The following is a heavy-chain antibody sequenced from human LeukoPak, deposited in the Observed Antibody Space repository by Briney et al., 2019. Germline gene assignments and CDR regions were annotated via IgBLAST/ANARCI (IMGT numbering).Heavy chain of an antibody. CDR2: VSGSGGST. J-gene: IGHJ4*02. D-gene: IGHD3-10*01. CDR1: GFTFSSYA. CDR3: ARDITLGRSMVRGVITTG. V-gene: IGHV3-23*01. Sequence: GGSLRLSCAASGFTFSSYAMSWVRQAPGKGLEWVSGVSGSGGSTVYADSVKGRFTISRDNAKNSLYLQMNSLRAEDTAVYYCARDITLGRSMVRGVITTGWGQGTLVTVSS.